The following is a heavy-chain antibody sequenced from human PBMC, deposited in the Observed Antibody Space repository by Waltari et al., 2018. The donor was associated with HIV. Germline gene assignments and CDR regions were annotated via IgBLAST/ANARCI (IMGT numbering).Heavy chain of an antibody. Sequence: QVQLQESGPGLVKSSETLSLTCAVSGYSISRGYYWGWIRQPPGKGLEWIGTIHHSGSYYYNPSLKSRVTISVETSKNHFSLKLSSVTAADTAVYYCARNTYYERSGYDFWGQGYLVTVSS. CDR2: IHHSGSY. CDR1: GYSISRGYY. J-gene: IGHJ4*02. V-gene: IGHV4-38-2*01. D-gene: IGHD3-22*01. CDR3: ARNTYYERSGYDF.